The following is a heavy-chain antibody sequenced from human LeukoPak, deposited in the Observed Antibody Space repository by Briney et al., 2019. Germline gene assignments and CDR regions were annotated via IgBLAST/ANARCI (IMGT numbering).Heavy chain of an antibody. J-gene: IGHJ4*02. CDR1: GYTFTGYY. D-gene: IGHD2-21*02. CDR2: INPNSGGR. Sequence: ASVKVSCKASGYTFTGYYMHWGRHAPGQGREWRGWINPNSGGRNYAQKFQGRVTMTRDTSISTAYMELSRLRSDDTAVYYCARVHWGVYCGGDCPNFDYWGQGTLVTVSS. V-gene: IGHV1-2*02. CDR3: ARVHWGVYCGGDCPNFDY.